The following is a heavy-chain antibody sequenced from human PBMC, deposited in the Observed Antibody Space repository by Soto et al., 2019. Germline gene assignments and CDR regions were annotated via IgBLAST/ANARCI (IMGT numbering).Heavy chain of an antibody. V-gene: IGHV3-66*01. D-gene: IGHD3-10*01. CDR1: GFTVSSNY. CDR2: IYSGGST. CDR3: ARVLLWFGERGYGMDV. J-gene: IGHJ6*02. Sequence: EVQLVESGGGLVQPGGSLRLSCAASGFTVSSNYMSWVRQAPGKGLEWVSVIYSGGSTYYADSVKGRFTISRDNSKNTLYLQMNSLRAEDTAVYYGARVLLWFGERGYGMDVWGQGTTVTVSS.